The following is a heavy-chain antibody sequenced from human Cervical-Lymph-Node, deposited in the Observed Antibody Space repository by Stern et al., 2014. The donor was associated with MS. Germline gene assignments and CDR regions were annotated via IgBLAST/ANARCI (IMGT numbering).Heavy chain of an antibody. V-gene: IGHV1-8*02. Sequence: VQLVESGAEVRKPGASVKVSCKASGYIFTSYDINWVRQASGQGLEWMGWMNPNNSNATYAQKFQGRVTMTRDISISTAYMELSSLTSEDTAVYYCASASGVTTTVYWGQGTLITVSS. CDR1: GYIFTSYD. CDR3: ASASGVTTTVY. D-gene: IGHD4-17*01. CDR2: MNPNNSNA. J-gene: IGHJ4*02.